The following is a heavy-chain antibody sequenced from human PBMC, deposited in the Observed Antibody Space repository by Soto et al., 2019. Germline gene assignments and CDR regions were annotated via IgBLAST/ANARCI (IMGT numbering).Heavy chain of an antibody. J-gene: IGHJ4*02. CDR2: ISNDGSNK. Sequence: QVQLVESGGGVVQPGRSLRLSCAASNFTFSNYGMHWVRQAPGKGLEWVALISNDGSNKYYTDSVKGRFTISRDNSRNTLSLQMNSPRADDTAVYYCAKDGADTGTYYFDYWGQGTLITVSS. V-gene: IGHV3-30*18. D-gene: IGHD1-26*01. CDR1: NFTFSNYG. CDR3: AKDGADTGTYYFDY.